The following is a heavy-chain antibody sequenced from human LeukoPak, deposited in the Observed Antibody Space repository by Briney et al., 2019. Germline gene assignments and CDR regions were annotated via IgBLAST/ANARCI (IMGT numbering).Heavy chain of an antibody. D-gene: IGHD5-18*01. CDR2: INHSGST. Sequence: TSETLSLTCAVYGGSFSGYYWSWIRQPPGKGLEWIGEINHSGSTNYNPSLKSRVTISVDTSKNQFSLKLSSVTAADTAVYYCARDLYSYNLDAEYWGQGTLVTVSS. CDR1: GGSFSGYY. V-gene: IGHV4-34*01. CDR3: ARDLYSYNLDAEY. J-gene: IGHJ4*02.